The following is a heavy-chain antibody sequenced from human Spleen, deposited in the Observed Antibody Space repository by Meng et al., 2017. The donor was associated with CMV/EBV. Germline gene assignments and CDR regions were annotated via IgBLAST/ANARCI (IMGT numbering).Heavy chain of an antibody. J-gene: IGHJ4*02. CDR3: ARGRQQLGRYFDY. Sequence: QLKQECKGLFKPSETLSLTCAVYGGSFSGYYGSWIRQPPGKGLEWIGEINHSGSTNYNPSLKSRVTISVDTSKNQFSLKLSSVTAADTAVYYCARGRQQLGRYFDYWGQGTLVTVSS. CDR1: GGSFSGYY. V-gene: IGHV4-34*01. D-gene: IGHD6-13*01. CDR2: INHSGST.